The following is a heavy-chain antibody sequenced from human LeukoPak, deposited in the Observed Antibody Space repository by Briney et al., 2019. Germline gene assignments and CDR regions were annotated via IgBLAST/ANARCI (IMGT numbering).Heavy chain of an antibody. V-gene: IGHV4-59*01. Sequence: SETLSLTCTVSGGSISSYYWSWIRQPPGKGLEWIGYIYYSGSTNYNPSLKSRVTISVDTSKNQFSLKLSSVTAADTAVYYCARGQDIVVVPAATGWFDPWGQGTLVTVSS. D-gene: IGHD2-2*01. J-gene: IGHJ5*02. CDR2: IYYSGST. CDR1: GGSISSYY. CDR3: ARGQDIVVVPAATGWFDP.